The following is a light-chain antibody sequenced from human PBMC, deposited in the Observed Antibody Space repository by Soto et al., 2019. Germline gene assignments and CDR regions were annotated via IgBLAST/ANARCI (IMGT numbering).Light chain of an antibody. CDR1: QSISTE. Sequence: EIVMTQSPATLSVSPGERATLSCRASQSISTELAWYQQKPGQPPRLLIYSASTRATGVPARFTGSGSGSVFPLTISGLQSEDFAVYYCQQGHNWPLTFGQGTRLEI. CDR2: SAS. J-gene: IGKJ2*01. CDR3: QQGHNWPLT. V-gene: IGKV3-15*01.